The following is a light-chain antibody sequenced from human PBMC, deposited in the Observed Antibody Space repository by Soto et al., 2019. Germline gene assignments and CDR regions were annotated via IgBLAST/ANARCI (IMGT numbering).Light chain of an antibody. CDR2: VAS. V-gene: IGKV3-20*01. Sequence: EIVLTQSPGTLSLSPGERATLSCRASQSVSSSYLAWYQQKPGLAPRLLISVASSRTTGIPDRFSGSGSGTDFTLTISRLEPEDFAVYYCQQYGSSPWTFGQGTKVDIK. J-gene: IGKJ1*01. CDR1: QSVSSSY. CDR3: QQYGSSPWT.